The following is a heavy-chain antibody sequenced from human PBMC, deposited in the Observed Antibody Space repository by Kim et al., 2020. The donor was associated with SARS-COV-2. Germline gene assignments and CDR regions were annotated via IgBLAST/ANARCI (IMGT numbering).Heavy chain of an antibody. J-gene: IGHJ6*02. D-gene: IGHD4-17*01. CDR3: AREGVATIYGDYGSENYYYYGIDV. Sequence: SQTLSLTCAISGDSVSSNSAAWNWIRQSPSRGLEWLGRTYYRSKWYNDYAVSVKSRITINPDTSKNQFSLQLNSVTPEDTAVYYCAREGVATIYGDYGSENYYYYGIDVWGQGTTVTVSS. CDR1: GDSVSSNSAA. CDR2: TYYRSKWYN. V-gene: IGHV6-1*01.